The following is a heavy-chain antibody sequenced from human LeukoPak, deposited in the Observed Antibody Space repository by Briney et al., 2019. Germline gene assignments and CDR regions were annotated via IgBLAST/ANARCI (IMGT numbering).Heavy chain of an antibody. V-gene: IGHV3-48*03. D-gene: IGHD5-18*01. CDR2: INRFGNTI. Sequence: GGSMTLSCALCGPTLSSFEMKWVRRAQGGGLEWVSYINRFGNTIHYSDSVKGRFIISRHKADHPLSLQMNSLRAEDTAVYYCAKGDGYGYGLTDYWGQGTLVTVSS. CDR1: GPTLSSFE. CDR3: AKGDGYGYGLTDY. J-gene: IGHJ4*02.